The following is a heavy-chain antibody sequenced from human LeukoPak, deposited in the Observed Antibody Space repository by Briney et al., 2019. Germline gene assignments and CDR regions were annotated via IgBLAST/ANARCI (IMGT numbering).Heavy chain of an antibody. D-gene: IGHD6-13*01. V-gene: IGHV4-59*01. CDR3: ARVPAYSSSWYSRDYYYYGMDA. CDR2: IYYSGST. J-gene: IGHJ6*02. Sequence: SETLSLTCTVSGGSISSYYWSWIRQPPGKGLEWIGYIYYSGSTNYNPSLKSRVTISVDTSKNQFSLKLSSVTAADTAVYYCARVPAYSSSWYSRDYYYYGMDAWGQGTTVTVSS. CDR1: GGSISSYY.